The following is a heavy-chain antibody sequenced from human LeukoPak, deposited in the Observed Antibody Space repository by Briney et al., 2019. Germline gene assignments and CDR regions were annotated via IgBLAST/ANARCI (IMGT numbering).Heavy chain of an antibody. V-gene: IGHV3-23*01. Sequence: GGSLRLSCAASGFTFTSYSMNWVRQAPGKGLEWVSTISGSGGSTYYADSVKGRFTISRDNSKNTLYLQMNSLRAEDTAVYYCAKDPRGGGGSYGEVDYWGQGTLVTVSP. CDR3: AKDPRGGGGSYGEVDY. CDR2: ISGSGGST. CDR1: GFTFTSYS. D-gene: IGHD1-26*01. J-gene: IGHJ4*02.